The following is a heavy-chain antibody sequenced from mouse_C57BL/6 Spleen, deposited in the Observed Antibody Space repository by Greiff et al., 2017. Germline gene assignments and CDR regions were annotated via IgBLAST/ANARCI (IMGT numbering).Heavy chain of an antibody. D-gene: IGHD3-1*01. CDR1: GYSITSGYY. CDR2: ISYDGSN. J-gene: IGHJ4*01. CDR3: ARDRDPYAMDY. V-gene: IGHV3-6*01. Sequence: EVQLQESGPGLVKPSQSLSLTCSVTGYSITSGYYWNWIRQFPGNKLEWMGYISYDGSNNYNPSLKNRISITRDTPKNQFFLKLNSVTTEDTATYYCARDRDPYAMDYWGQGTSVTVSS.